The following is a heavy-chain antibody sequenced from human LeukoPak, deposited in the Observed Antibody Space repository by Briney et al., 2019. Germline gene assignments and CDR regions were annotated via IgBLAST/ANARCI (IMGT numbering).Heavy chain of an antibody. D-gene: IGHD3-9*01. Sequence: SETLSLTCTVSGDSVSSYYWSWIRQPPGKRLEWIGCIYYSESATYNPSLKSRVTISLGTSKNQFFLKLSSVTAADTAVYYCARKRSFDLWGQETLVTVSS. CDR2: IYYSESA. CDR1: GDSVSSYY. CDR3: ARKRSFDL. V-gene: IGHV4-59*02. J-gene: IGHJ4*02.